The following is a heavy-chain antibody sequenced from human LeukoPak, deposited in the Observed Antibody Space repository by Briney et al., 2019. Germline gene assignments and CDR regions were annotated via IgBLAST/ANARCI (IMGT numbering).Heavy chain of an antibody. CDR2: IRSKAYGGTT. J-gene: IGHJ4*02. CDR3: TRAGGTVELY. D-gene: IGHD1-7*01. V-gene: IGHV3-49*04. Sequence: GGSLRLSCTASGFTFGDYAMTWVRQAPGQGLEWVGFIRSKAYGGTTQYAASVKGRFTISKDDSKSIAYLQMNSLKTEDTAVYYCTRAGGTVELYWGQGTLVTVSS. CDR1: GFTFGDYA.